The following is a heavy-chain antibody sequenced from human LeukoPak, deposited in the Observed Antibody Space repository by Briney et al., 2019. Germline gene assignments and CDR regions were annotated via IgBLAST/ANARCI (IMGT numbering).Heavy chain of an antibody. J-gene: IGHJ4*02. V-gene: IGHV3-23*01. CDR2: ISGSGGST. D-gene: IGHD3-10*02. CDR1: GFTFSSYA. Sequence: GGSLRLSCAASGFTFSSYAMSWVRQAPGKGLEWVSAISGSGGSTYYADSVKGRFTISRDNSKNTLYLQMNSLRAEDTAVYYWARVPMSRFGFCDYGGQGTLVPFPS. CDR3: ARVPMSRFGFCDY.